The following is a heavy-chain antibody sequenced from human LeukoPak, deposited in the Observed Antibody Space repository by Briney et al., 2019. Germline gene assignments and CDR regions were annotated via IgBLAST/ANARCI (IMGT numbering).Heavy chain of an antibody. J-gene: IGHJ1*01. CDR1: GGSISSSSYY. CDR3: ARGGWYPESFQH. Sequence: SETLSLTCTVSGGSISSSSYYWGWIRQPPGKGLEWIGYIYYSGSTNHNPSLKSRVTISVDTSKNQFSLKLSSVTAADTAVYYCARGGWYPESFQHWGQGALVTVSS. V-gene: IGHV4-61*05. CDR2: IYYSGST. D-gene: IGHD6-19*01.